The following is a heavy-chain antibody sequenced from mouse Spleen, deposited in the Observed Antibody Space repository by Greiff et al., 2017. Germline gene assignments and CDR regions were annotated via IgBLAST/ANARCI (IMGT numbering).Heavy chain of an antibody. D-gene: IGHD2-2*01. J-gene: IGHJ3*01. CDR2: IHPNSGST. V-gene: IGHV1-64*01. Sequence: QVQLQQPGAELVKPGASVKLSCKASGYTFTSYWMHWVKQRPGQGLEWIGMIHPNSGSTNYNEKFKSKATLTVDKSSSTAYMQLSSLTSEDSAVYYCARRALVTTDGFAYWGQGTLVTVSA. CDR1: GYTFTSYW. CDR3: ARRALVTTDGFAY.